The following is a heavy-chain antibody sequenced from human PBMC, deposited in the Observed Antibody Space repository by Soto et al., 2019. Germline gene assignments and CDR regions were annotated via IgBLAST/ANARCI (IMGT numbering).Heavy chain of an antibody. CDR1: GFTFSTYW. V-gene: IGHV3-7*01. CDR2: IKEDESEK. CDR3: ARDVHYGHFDY. J-gene: IGHJ4*02. Sequence: EVQLVESGGGLVQPGGSLRICCAASGFTFSTYWISWIRQPPGKGLEWVANIKEDESEKYYVDPVKGRFTISRDNAKNSLFLQMNSLRVEDTAVYYCARDVHYGHFDYWGQGTLVTVSS. D-gene: IGHD4-17*01.